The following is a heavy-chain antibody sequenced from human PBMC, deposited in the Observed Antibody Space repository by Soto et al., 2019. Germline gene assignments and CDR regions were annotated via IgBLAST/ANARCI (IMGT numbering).Heavy chain of an antibody. V-gene: IGHV5-51*01. J-gene: IGHJ4*02. Sequence: GESLNISCKCSGYPFTSYWIGCVRQMPGKGLEWMGIIYPGDSDTRYSPSFQGQVTISADKSISTAYLQWSSLKASDTAMYYCETSAVVADLGYFDYWGQGTLVTVSS. CDR2: IYPGDSDT. CDR3: ETSAVVADLGYFDY. CDR1: GYPFTSYW. D-gene: IGHD2-15*01.